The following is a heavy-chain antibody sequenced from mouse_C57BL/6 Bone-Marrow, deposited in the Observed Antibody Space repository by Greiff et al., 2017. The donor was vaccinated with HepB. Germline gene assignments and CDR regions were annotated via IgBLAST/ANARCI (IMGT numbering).Heavy chain of an antibody. J-gene: IGHJ1*03. Sequence: EVQLQESGGGLVKPGGSLKLSCAASGFTFSSYAMSWVRQTPEKRLEWVATISDGGSYTYYPDNVKGRFTISRDNAKNNLYLQMSHLKSEDTAMYYCARETDYYGSPWYFDVWGTGTTVTVSS. CDR1: GFTFSSYA. V-gene: IGHV5-4*01. CDR3: ARETDYYGSPWYFDV. CDR2: ISDGGSYT. D-gene: IGHD1-1*01.